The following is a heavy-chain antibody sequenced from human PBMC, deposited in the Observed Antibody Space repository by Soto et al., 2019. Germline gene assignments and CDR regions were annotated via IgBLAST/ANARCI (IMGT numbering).Heavy chain of an antibody. D-gene: IGHD3-3*01. V-gene: IGHV3-23*01. Sequence: GGSLRLSCAASGFTFSSYAMSWVRQAPGKGLEWVSGISGSGGRTYYADSVKGRFTISRDNSKHTLYLQMNSLRAEDTAVYYCAKADDFWSGYHIYYYYGMDVWGQGTTVTVSS. J-gene: IGHJ6*02. CDR1: GFTFSSYA. CDR2: ISGSGGRT. CDR3: AKADDFWSGYHIYYYYGMDV.